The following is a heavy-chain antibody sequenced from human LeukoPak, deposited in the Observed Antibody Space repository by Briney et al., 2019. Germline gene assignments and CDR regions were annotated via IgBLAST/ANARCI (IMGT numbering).Heavy chain of an antibody. CDR1: GGSFSGYY. D-gene: IGHD3-9*01. V-gene: IGHV4-34*01. Sequence: SETLSLTCADYGGSFSGYYWSWIRQPPGKGLEWIGEINHSGSTNYNPSLKSRVTISVDTSKNQFSLKLSSVTAADTAVYYCARALDILTGTFDYWGQGTLVTVSS. J-gene: IGHJ4*02. CDR2: INHSGST. CDR3: ARALDILTGTFDY.